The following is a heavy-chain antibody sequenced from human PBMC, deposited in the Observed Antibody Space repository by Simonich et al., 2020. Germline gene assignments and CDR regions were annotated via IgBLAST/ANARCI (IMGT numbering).Heavy chain of an antibody. V-gene: IGHV4-34*01. CDR2: INHSGST. CDR3: ARGKGWKNAFDI. J-gene: IGHJ3*02. Sequence: QVQLQQWGAGLLKPSETLSLTCAVYGGSFSGYYWSWIRQPPGKGLAWIWEINHSGSTNTNPSCKGRVTISVDTSKNQFSLKLSSVTAADTAVYYCARGKGWKNAFDIWGQGTMVTVSS. CDR1: GGSFSGYY. D-gene: IGHD1-1*01.